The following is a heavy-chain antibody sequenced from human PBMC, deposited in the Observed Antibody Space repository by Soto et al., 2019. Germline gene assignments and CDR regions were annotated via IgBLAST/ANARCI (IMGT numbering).Heavy chain of an antibody. Sequence: SVKVSCKASGGTFSSSAISWVRQAPGQGLEWMGGITPIFGTANYEQKFQGRVPITADESKSTASMELSRLRSEDTAVYYCASALPRGADYDYVWGRLYLGHWGQGTLVTVSS. D-gene: IGHD3-16*01. CDR3: ASALPRGADYDYVWGRLYLGH. J-gene: IGHJ4*02. CDR2: ITPIFGTA. CDR1: GGTFSSSA. V-gene: IGHV1-69*13.